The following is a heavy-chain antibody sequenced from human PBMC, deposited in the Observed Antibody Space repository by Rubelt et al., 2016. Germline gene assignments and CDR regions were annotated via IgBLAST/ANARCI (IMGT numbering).Heavy chain of an antibody. J-gene: IGHJ4*02. D-gene: IGHD4-17*01. CDR1: GFTFGNFW. Sequence: EVQLVESGGGLVQPGGSLRLSCAASGFTFGNFWMIWVRQAPGKGLEWVANINHDGTEKYYVDSVKGRCTIARDNAKDSLYLQMNSLRAEDTAVYYCARDYGDWGQGTLVTVSS. V-gene: IGHV3-7*01. CDR2: INHDGTEK. CDR3: ARDYGD.